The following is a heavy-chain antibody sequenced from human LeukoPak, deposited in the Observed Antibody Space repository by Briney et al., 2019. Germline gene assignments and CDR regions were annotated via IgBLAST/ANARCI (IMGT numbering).Heavy chain of an antibody. D-gene: IGHD5-18*01. Sequence: GGSLRLSCAASGFTVSSNYMSWVRQAPGKGLEQVSVIYSGGDRYYADSVKGRFTISRDSSKNTLYLQMSSLRAEDTAVYYCVKAGHTVMANWFDPWGQGTLVTVSS. CDR3: VKAGHTVMANWFDP. J-gene: IGHJ5*02. CDR1: GFTVSSNY. CDR2: IYSGGDR. V-gene: IGHV3-53*05.